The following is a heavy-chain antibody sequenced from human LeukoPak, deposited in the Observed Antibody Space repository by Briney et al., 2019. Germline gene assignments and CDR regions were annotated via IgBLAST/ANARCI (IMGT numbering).Heavy chain of an antibody. D-gene: IGHD3-22*01. Sequence: SETLSLTCTVSGGSISSYYWSWIRQPPGKGLEWIGYIYYSGSTNYNPSLKSRVTISVDTSKNQFSLKLSSVTAADTAVYYCARVLRDPGYYCDSSGLYYFDYWGQRTLVTVSS. V-gene: IGHV4-59*01. CDR2: IYYSGST. CDR1: GGSISSYY. CDR3: ARVLRDPGYYCDSSGLYYFDY. J-gene: IGHJ4*02.